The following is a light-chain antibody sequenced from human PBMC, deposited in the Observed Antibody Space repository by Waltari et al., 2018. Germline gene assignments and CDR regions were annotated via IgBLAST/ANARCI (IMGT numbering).Light chain of an antibody. CDR1: WSNIGAGYA. CDR3: QSYDTSLGVV. V-gene: IGLV1-40*01. J-gene: IGLJ2*01. CDR2: GVN. Sequence: QSVLTQPPSVSGAPGQRVTISCTRSWSNIGAGYAVPCYQQLPGKAPTLLVYGVNTRPPGVPDRFFGSKSGTSASLAIPGLQPEDEADYYCQSYDTSLGVVFGGGTKLTVL.